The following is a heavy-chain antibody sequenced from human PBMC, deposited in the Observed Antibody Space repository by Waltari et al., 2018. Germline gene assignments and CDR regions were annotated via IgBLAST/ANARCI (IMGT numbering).Heavy chain of an antibody. Sequence: QVQLQESGPGLVKPSETLSLTCTVSGGSISSHSWSWTRQPPGKGLEWIGYIYYSGSTNYNPSLKSRVTIPVDTSKNQFSLKLSSVTAADTAVYYCARDSRPPDAFDIWGQGTMVTVSS. CDR3: ARDSRPPDAFDI. V-gene: IGHV4-59*11. J-gene: IGHJ3*02. CDR2: IYYSGST. D-gene: IGHD6-13*01. CDR1: GGSISSHS.